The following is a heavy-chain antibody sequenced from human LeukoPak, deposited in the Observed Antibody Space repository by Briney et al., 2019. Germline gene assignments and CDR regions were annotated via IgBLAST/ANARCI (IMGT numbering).Heavy chain of an antibody. V-gene: IGHV4-39*07. D-gene: IGHD5-18*01. CDR3: ARELDTAMVTGESHDY. Sequence: SETLSPTCTVSGGSISSSSYYWGWIRQPPGKGLEWIGSIYHSGSTYYNPSLKSRVTISVDTSKNQFSLKLSSVTAADTAVYYCARELDTAMVTGESHDYWGQGTLVTVSS. J-gene: IGHJ4*02. CDR1: GGSISSSSYY. CDR2: IYHSGST.